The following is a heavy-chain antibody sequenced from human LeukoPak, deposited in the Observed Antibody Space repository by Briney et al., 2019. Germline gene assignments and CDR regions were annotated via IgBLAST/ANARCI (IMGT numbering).Heavy chain of an antibody. CDR3: ARAERITMVRGQELDY. D-gene: IGHD3-10*01. Sequence: ASVKVSCKASGYTFTSYAMHLVRQAPGQRLEWMGWINAGNGNTKYSQKFQGRVTITRDTSASTAYMELSSLRSEDTAVYYCARAERITMVRGQELDYWGQGTLVTVSS. CDR1: GYTFTSYA. J-gene: IGHJ4*02. CDR2: INAGNGNT. V-gene: IGHV1-3*01.